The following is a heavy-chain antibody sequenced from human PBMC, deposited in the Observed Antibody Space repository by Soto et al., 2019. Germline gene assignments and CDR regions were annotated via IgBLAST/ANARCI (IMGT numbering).Heavy chain of an antibody. J-gene: IGHJ4*02. CDR2: ISGGSRYT. CDR3: ARHTSGWHYYDY. Sequence: GSLRLSCAASGFNFSDHYMNWIRQAPGKGLEWVSYISGGSRYTNFADSVKGRFTISRDNAKNSLYLQMNSLRAEDTAVYYCARHTSGWHYYDYWGQGTPVTVSS. CDR1: GFNFSDHY. D-gene: IGHD6-19*01. V-gene: IGHV3-11*06.